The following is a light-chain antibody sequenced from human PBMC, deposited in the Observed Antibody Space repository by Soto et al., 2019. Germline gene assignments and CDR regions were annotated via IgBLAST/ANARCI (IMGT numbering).Light chain of an antibody. J-gene: IGKJ1*01. Sequence: DIVMTQSPDSLAVSLGERATINCKSSQSVLYSSNNKNYLAWYQQKPGQPPKLLIYWASTRESGVPDRFSGSGSGKDFTLTISSLQAEDVAVYYGQQYFRPWTFGQGTKVEIK. CDR3: QQYFRPWT. CDR1: QSVLYSSNNKNY. CDR2: WAS. V-gene: IGKV4-1*01.